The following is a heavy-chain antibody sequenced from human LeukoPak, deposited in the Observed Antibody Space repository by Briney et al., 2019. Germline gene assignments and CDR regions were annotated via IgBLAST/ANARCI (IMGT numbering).Heavy chain of an antibody. Sequence: SETLSLTCAVYGGSFSGYYWSWIRQPPGKGLEWIGEINHSGSTNYNPSLKSRVTISVDTSKNQFSLKLSSVTAADTAVYYCAGGTPVVDYWGQGTLVTVSS. CDR2: INHSGST. CDR1: GGSFSGYY. J-gene: IGHJ4*02. V-gene: IGHV4-34*01. CDR3: AGGTPVVDY. D-gene: IGHD4-23*01.